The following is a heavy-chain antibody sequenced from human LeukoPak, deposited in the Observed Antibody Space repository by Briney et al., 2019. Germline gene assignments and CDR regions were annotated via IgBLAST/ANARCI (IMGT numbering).Heavy chain of an antibody. CDR3: ATETNGRHYDY. CDR1: GLTFPTSG. CDR2: IGPTGSDR. D-gene: IGHD1-14*01. J-gene: IGHJ4*02. Sequence: SGGSLRLSCTASGLTFPTSGFNWVRQAPGKGLEWVASIGPTGSDRYHADSIKGRFTISRDSANNFLYLQMNSLRAEDTAVYYCATETNGRHYDYWGQGTLLTVSS. V-gene: IGHV3-21*06.